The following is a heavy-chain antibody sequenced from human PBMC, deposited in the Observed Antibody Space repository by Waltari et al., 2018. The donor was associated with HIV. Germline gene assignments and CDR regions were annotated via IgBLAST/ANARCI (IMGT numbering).Heavy chain of an antibody. CDR1: GGPISSGGYY. J-gene: IGHJ4*02. CDR2: IYYSGNT. Sequence: QVQLQESGPGLVKPSQTLSLTCTVSGGPISSGGYYWTWIRQYPGKGLEWIGYIYYSGNTDYNPSLKSRVIISIDKSKNQFSLKLSSVTAADMAVYYCARDSPHGSYIDYWGQGTLVTVSS. D-gene: IGHD1-26*01. V-gene: IGHV4-31*03. CDR3: ARDSPHGSYIDY.